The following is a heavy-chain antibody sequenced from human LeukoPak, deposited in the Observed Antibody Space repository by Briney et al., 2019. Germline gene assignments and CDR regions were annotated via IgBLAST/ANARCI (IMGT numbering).Heavy chain of an antibody. CDR2: ISSSSSTI. D-gene: IGHD3-10*01. Sequence: PGGSLRLSCAASGXTFSIYSMHWVRQAPGKGLEWVSYISSSSSTIKYADSVKGRFTISRDNAKNSLFLQMNSLRDEDTAVYYCARAKDNYYGSGSYDWGQGTLVTVSS. CDR1: GXTFSIYS. CDR3: ARAKDNYYGSGSYD. V-gene: IGHV3-48*02. J-gene: IGHJ4*02.